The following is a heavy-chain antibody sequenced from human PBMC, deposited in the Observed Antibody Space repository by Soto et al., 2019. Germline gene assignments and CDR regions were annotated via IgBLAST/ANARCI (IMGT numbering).Heavy chain of an antibody. CDR3: ARLIAAAATYWFDP. V-gene: IGHV4-59*01. CDR2: IYYSGST. D-gene: IGHD6-13*01. Sequence: QVQLQESGPGLLKPSETLSLTCTVSGGSISSYYWSWIRQPPGKGLEWIGYIYYSGSTNYNPSLKSRVTISVDTSKNQFSLKLSSVTAADTAVYYCARLIAAAATYWFDPLGQGTLVTVSS. J-gene: IGHJ5*02. CDR1: GGSISSYY.